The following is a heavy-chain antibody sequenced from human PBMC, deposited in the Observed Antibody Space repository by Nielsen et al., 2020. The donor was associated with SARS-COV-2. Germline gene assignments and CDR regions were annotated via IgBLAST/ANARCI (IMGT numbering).Heavy chain of an antibody. CDR1: GFTFSSYS. Sequence: GESLKISCAASGFTFSSYSMNWVRQAPGKGLEWVSYISSSSSTIYYADSVKGRFTISRDNAKNSLYLQMNSLRDEDTAVYYCARESSSWYEVYYYYGMDVWGQGTTVTVSS. CDR3: ARESSSWYEVYYYYGMDV. CDR2: ISSSSSTI. V-gene: IGHV3-48*02. J-gene: IGHJ6*02. D-gene: IGHD6-13*01.